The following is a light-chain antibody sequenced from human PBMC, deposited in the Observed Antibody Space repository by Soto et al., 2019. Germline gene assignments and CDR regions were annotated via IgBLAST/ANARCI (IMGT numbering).Light chain of an antibody. CDR2: GAS. CDR3: QQLNIFPPLFT. J-gene: IGKJ3*01. V-gene: IGKV1-9*01. Sequence: DIQLTQSPFFLSASVGDRVTITCRASQGIRSYLAWYQQRPGKAPKLLIYGASTLRTGVASRFSGSGSGTEFTLTISSLQPEDFATYFCQQLNIFPPLFTFGPGTKVDIK. CDR1: QGIRSY.